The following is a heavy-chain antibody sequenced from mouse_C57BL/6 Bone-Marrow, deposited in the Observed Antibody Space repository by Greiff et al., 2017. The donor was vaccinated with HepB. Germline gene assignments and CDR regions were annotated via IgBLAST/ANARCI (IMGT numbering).Heavy chain of an antibody. J-gene: IGHJ3*01. CDR3: ARRGTGSSWFAY. D-gene: IGHD4-1*01. V-gene: IGHV5-6*02. CDR2: ISSGGSYT. Sequence: EVKLMESGGDLVKPGGSLKLSCAASGFTFSSYGMSWVRQTPDKRLEWVATISSGGSYTYYPDSVKGRFTISRDKAKNTLYLQMSSLKSEDTAMYYCARRGTGSSWFAYWGQGTLVTVSA. CDR1: GFTFSSYG.